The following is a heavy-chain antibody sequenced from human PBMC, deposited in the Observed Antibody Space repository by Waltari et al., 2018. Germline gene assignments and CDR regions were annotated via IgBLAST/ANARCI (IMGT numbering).Heavy chain of an antibody. V-gene: IGHV3-15*01. J-gene: IGHJ4*02. CDR1: GFTFSNAW. CDR3: TTDSGYDYGLDY. CDR2: IKSKTDGGTT. D-gene: IGHD5-12*01. Sequence: EVQLVESGGGLVKPGGSLRLSCAASGFTFSNAWMSWVRQAPGKGLEWVGRIKSKTDGGTTDYAAPVKGRFTISRDDSKNTLYLQMNSLRTEDTAVYYCTTDSGYDYGLDYWGQGTLVTVSS.